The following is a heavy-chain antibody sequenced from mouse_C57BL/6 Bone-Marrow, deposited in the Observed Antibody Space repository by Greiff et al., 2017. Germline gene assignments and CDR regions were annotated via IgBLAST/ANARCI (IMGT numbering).Heavy chain of an antibody. CDR3: ARGYNGYYYALDY. V-gene: IGHV5-9*01. Sequence: EVMLVESGGGLVKPGGSLKLSCAASGFTFSSYTMSWVRQTPEKRLEWVATISGGGGNTYYPDSVKGRFTISRDNAKNTLCLQMISLRSADTALYYGARGYNGYYYALDYWGQGTSVTVSS. D-gene: IGHD2-3*01. CDR1: GFTFSSYT. J-gene: IGHJ4*01. CDR2: ISGGGGNT.